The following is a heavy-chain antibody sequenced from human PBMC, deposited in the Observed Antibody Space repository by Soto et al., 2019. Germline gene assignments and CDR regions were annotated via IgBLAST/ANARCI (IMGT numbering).Heavy chain of an antibody. CDR3: AKAGRVGATLPDVESLDY. Sequence: GGSLRLSCAASGFTFSSYAMSWVRQAPGKGLEWVSAISGSGGSTYYADSVKGRFTISRDNSKNTLYLQMNSLRAEDTAVYYCAKAGRVGATLPDVESLDYWGQGTLVTVSS. V-gene: IGHV3-23*01. J-gene: IGHJ4*02. CDR2: ISGSGGST. CDR1: GFTFSSYA. D-gene: IGHD1-26*01.